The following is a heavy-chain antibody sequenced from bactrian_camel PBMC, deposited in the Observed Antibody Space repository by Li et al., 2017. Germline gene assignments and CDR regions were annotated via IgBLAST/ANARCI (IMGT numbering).Heavy chain of an antibody. D-gene: IGHD7*01. J-gene: IGHJ6*01. V-gene: IGHV3S1*01. CDR3: VRDFNGGTWSDFGF. Sequence: HVQLVESGGNLVQPGGSLRLSCAASGFTFSKYYMFWVRQAPGKGLEWVSRTNTGGGITYYGDSVKGRFTISRDNAKNTIYLQMSSLKPDDTALYYCVRDFNGGTWSDFGFWGQGTQVTVS. CDR2: TNTGGGIT. CDR1: GFTFSKYY.